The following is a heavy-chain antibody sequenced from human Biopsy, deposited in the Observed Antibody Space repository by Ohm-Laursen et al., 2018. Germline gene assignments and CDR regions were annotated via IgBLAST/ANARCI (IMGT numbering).Heavy chain of an antibody. J-gene: IGHJ4*02. CDR2: ISNSGNT. CDR3: ARRGSGGRSFDY. Sequence: ILSLTCTVSGDSINSSYWSRIRQAPGKGLEWIGFISNSGNTNYNPSLKSRVTISADTSKNQFSLKLGSVTVADTAVFYCARRGSGGRSFDYWGQGSLVTVSS. D-gene: IGHD2-15*01. V-gene: IGHV4-59*08. CDR1: GDSINSSY.